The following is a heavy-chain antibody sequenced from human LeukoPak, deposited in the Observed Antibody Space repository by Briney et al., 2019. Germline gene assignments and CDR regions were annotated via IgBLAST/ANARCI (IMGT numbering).Heavy chain of an antibody. CDR2: IKPDGREK. CDR3: ARERMYSGSGSTYPYSDY. J-gene: IGHJ4*02. D-gene: IGHD3-10*01. Sequence: GGSLRLSCAASGFTFSSYWMSWVRQSPGKGLEWVANIKPDGREKYFMDSVKGRFHISRDNPKNALYLEMNSLRAEDTAEYFCARERMYSGSGSTYPYSDYWGQGTLVTVSS. CDR1: GFTFSSYW. V-gene: IGHV3-7*01.